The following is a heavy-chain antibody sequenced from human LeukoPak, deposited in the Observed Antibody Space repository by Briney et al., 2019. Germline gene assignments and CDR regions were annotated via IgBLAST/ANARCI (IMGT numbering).Heavy chain of an antibody. J-gene: IGHJ6*03. Sequence: GGSLRLSCAASGFTFRSYSMNWVRQAPGKGLEWVSYISSSSTIYYADSVKGRFTISSDNAKNSLYLQMNSLRAEDTAVYYCARAGLLPRPSYSYMDVRGKGTTFTVSS. CDR1: GFTFRSYS. V-gene: IGHV3-48*01. D-gene: IGHD3-22*01. CDR3: ARAGLLPRPSYSYMDV. CDR2: ISSSSTI.